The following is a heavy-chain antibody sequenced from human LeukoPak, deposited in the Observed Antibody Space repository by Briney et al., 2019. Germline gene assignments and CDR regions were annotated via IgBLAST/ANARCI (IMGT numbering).Heavy chain of an antibody. D-gene: IGHD6-19*01. CDR1: GGTFSSYA. CDR2: IIPIFGTA. CDR3: ARRPYSSGWYFDY. Sequence: SVKVSCKASGGTFSSYAISWVRQAPGQGLEWMGGIIPIFGTANYAQKFQGRVTITADKSTSTAYMELSSLRSEDTAVYYCARRPYSSGWYFDYWGQGTLVTVSS. J-gene: IGHJ4*02. V-gene: IGHV1-69*06.